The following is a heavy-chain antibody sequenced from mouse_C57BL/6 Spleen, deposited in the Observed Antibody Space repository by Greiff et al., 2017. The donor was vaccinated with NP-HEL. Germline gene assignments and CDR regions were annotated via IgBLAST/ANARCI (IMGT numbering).Heavy chain of an antibody. CDR1: GYTFTSYW. CDR2: IYPGSGST. D-gene: IGHD1-1*01. CDR3: ARWDYGSSYEIYYYAMDY. V-gene: IGHV1-55*01. Sequence: QVQLKQSGAELVKPGASVKMSCKASGYTFTSYWITWVKQRPGQGLEWIGDIYPGSGSTNYNEKFKSKATLTVDTSSSTAYMQLSSLTSEDSAVYYCARWDYGSSYEIYYYAMDYWGQGTSVTVSS. J-gene: IGHJ4*01.